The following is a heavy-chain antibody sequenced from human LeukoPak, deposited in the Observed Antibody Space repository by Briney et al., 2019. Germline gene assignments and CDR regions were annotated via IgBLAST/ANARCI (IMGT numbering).Heavy chain of an antibody. J-gene: IGHJ4*02. D-gene: IGHD3-22*01. Sequence: SGPTLVNPTQTLTLTCTFSGFSLSTSGVGVDWIRQSPGKALEWLALIYWDDNKRYSPSLKSRLTITKDTSKTQVVLTMTNMDPVDTATYYCAHRRNYYDFDYWGQGTLVTVSS. CDR1: GFSLSTSGVG. V-gene: IGHV2-5*02. CDR3: AHRRNYYDFDY. CDR2: IYWDDNK.